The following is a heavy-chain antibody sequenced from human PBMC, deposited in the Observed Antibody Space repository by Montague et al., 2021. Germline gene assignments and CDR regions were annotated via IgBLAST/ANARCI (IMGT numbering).Heavy chain of an antibody. CDR3: ARDSPVVEPWVGEHKGAFDI. J-gene: IGHJ3*02. D-gene: IGHD3-10*01. CDR2: VYKRGDT. CDR1: GDSISSYEYY. Sequence: SETVSLTCSVSGDSISSYEYYWTWIRQPAGRGLEWIGRVYKRGDTNTNPSLRSRLTLSVDTSKNHFSLTLTSVTAADTAVYFCARDSPVVEPWVGEHKGAFDIWGQGTMVTVSS. V-gene: IGHV4-4*07.